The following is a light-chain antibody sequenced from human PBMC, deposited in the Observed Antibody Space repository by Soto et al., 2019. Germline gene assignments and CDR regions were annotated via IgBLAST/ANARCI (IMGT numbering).Light chain of an antibody. J-gene: IGKJ5*01. CDR1: QSVSNDF. CDR3: QQYNNWPIT. CDR2: GAS. V-gene: IGKV3D-15*01. Sequence: EIVLAQSPGTLSLSPGERATLSCRASQSVSNDFLAWYQQKPGQAPRLLIYGASTRATDVPDRFSGSGSGTEFTLTISSLQSEDFAVYYCQQYNNWPITFGQGTRLEIK.